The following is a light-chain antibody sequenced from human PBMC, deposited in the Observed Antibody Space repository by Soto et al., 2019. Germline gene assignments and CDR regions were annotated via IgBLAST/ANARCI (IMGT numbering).Light chain of an antibody. CDR3: QQYSDSPLT. J-gene: IGKJ4*01. Sequence: EIVLTQSPGTLSLSPGERATLSCRASQTGRTNYLAWFQHKPGQAPRLLIYGASSRATGIPDRFSGSGSGTDFTLTINRLEPEDFAVYFCQQYSDSPLTFGGGTKLEIK. V-gene: IGKV3-20*01. CDR1: QTGRTNY. CDR2: GAS.